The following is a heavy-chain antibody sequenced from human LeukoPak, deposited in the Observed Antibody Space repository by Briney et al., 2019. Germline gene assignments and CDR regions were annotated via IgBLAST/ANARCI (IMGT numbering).Heavy chain of an antibody. D-gene: IGHD3-22*01. J-gene: IGHJ4*02. CDR2: IIPIFGTA. Sequence: ASVKVSCKASGGTFSSYAISWVRQAPGQGLEWMGGIIPIFGTANYAQKFQGRVTITTDESTSTAYMELSSLRSEDTAVYYCARPQDSSGYYYAWDYWGQGTLVTVSS. V-gene: IGHV1-69*05. CDR3: ARPQDSSGYYYAWDY. CDR1: GGTFSSYA.